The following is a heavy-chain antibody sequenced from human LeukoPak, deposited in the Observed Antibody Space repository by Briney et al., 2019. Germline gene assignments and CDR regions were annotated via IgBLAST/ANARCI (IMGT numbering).Heavy chain of an antibody. CDR2: IIPIFGTA. V-gene: IGHV1-69*13. CDR1: GGTFSSYA. Sequence: PVKVSCKASGGTFSSYAISWVRQAPGQGLEWMGGIIPIFGTANYAQKYQGRVTITADESTSTAYMELSSLRSEDTAVYYCARDPYGGKVDGYYYYYYGMDVWGQGTTVTVSS. D-gene: IGHD4-23*01. CDR3: ARDPYGGKVDGYYYYYYGMDV. J-gene: IGHJ6*02.